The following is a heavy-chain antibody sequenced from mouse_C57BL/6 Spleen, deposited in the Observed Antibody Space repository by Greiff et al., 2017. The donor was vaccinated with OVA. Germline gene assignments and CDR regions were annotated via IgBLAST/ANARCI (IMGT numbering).Heavy chain of an antibody. J-gene: IGHJ1*03. Sequence: EVQLQQSGPELVKPGASVKISCKASGYTFTDYYMNWVKQSHGKSLEWIGDINPNNGGTSYNQKFKGKATLTVDKSSSTAYMELRSLTSEDSAVYYCARSSDGYLWYFDVWGTGTTVTVSS. CDR2: INPNNGGT. D-gene: IGHD2-3*01. V-gene: IGHV1-26*01. CDR3: ARSSDGYLWYFDV. CDR1: GYTFTDYY.